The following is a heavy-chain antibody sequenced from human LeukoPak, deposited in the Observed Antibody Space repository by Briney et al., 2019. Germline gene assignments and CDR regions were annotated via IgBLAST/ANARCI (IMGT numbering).Heavy chain of an antibody. CDR1: GFTFSNAW. CDR3: TTGAQYGDYL. D-gene: IGHD4-17*01. Sequence: PGGSLRLSCAASGFTFSNAWMSWVRQAPGKGLEWVGRINSKTAGGTTDYATPVKGRLTISRDDSKNTLYLQMNSLKTEDTAVYYCTTGAQYGDYLWGQGAMVTVSS. J-gene: IGHJ3*01. V-gene: IGHV3-15*01. CDR2: INSKTAGGTT.